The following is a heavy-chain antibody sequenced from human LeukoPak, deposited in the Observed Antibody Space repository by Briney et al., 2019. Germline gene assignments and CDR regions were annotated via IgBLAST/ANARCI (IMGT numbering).Heavy chain of an antibody. CDR3: ARHVSTSESENFDY. CDR2: IYTSGST. Sequence: SETLSLTCTVSGVSISSYYWSWIRQPPGKGLEWIGYIYTSGSTNHNPSLRSRVTISVDTSKNQFSLKLSSVTAADTAVYYCARHVSTSESENFDYWGQGTLVTVSS. V-gene: IGHV4-4*09. J-gene: IGHJ4*02. CDR1: GVSISSYY. D-gene: IGHD3-10*02.